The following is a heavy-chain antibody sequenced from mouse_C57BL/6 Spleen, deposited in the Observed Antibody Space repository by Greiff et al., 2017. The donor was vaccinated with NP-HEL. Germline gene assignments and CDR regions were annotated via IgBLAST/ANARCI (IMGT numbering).Heavy chain of an antibody. CDR1: GFTFSSYA. CDR3: AREGTYYYGSSPWYFDV. V-gene: IGHV5-4*01. J-gene: IGHJ1*03. Sequence: EVQRVESGGGLVKPGGSLKLSCAASGFTFSSYAMSWVRQTPEKRLELVATISDGGSYTYYPDNVKGRFTISRDNAKNNLYLQMSHLKSEDTAMYYCAREGTYYYGSSPWYFDVWGTGTTVTVSS. D-gene: IGHD1-1*01. CDR2: ISDGGSYT.